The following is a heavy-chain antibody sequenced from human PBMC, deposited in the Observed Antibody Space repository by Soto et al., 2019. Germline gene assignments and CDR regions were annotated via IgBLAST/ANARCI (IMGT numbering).Heavy chain of an antibody. CDR3: ARAVGSVKVGYYHYYYMDV. V-gene: IGHV1-69*02. CDR1: GGTFSSYT. D-gene: IGHD1-26*01. Sequence: SVKVSCKASGGTFSSYTISWVRQAPGQGLEWMGRIIPILGIANYAQKFQGRVTITADKSTSTAYMELSSLRSEDTAVYYCARAVGSVKVGYYHYYYMDVWGKGTTVTVSS. J-gene: IGHJ6*03. CDR2: IIPILGIA.